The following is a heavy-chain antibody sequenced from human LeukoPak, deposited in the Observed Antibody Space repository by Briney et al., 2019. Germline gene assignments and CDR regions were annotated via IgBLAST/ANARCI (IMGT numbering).Heavy chain of an antibody. J-gene: IGHJ4*02. CDR2: IYYSGST. V-gene: IGHV4-31*03. CDR3: ARGLAAYSSPKNLDY. CDR1: GGSISSGGYY. Sequence: PSETLSLTCTVSGGSISSGGYYWRWIRQHPGKGLEWIVYIYYSGSTYYNPSLKSRLTISLDTSKSQFSLKLSSVTAADTAVYYCARGLAAYSSPKNLDYWGQGTLVTVSS. D-gene: IGHD6-13*01.